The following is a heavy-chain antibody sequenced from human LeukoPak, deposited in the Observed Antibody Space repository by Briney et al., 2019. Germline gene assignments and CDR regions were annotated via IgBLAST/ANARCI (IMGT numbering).Heavy chain of an antibody. CDR3: AKDATTVTTGY. J-gene: IGHJ4*02. CDR1: GFTFSSYS. CDR2: ISSSSSYI. V-gene: IGHV3-21*01. Sequence: PGGSLRLSCAASGFTFSSYSMNWVRQAPGKGLEWVSSISSSSSYIYYADSVKGRFTISRDNSKNTLYLQMNSLRAEDTAVYYCAKDATTVTTGYWGQGTLVTVSS. D-gene: IGHD4-17*01.